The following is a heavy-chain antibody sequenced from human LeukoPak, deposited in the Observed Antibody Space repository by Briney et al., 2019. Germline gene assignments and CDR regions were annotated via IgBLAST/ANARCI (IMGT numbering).Heavy chain of an antibody. V-gene: IGHV3-30*04. D-gene: IGHD4-17*01. CDR3: ARAGYGDYRTDY. Sequence: GRSLRLSCAASGFTFSSYAMHWVRQAPGKGLERVAVISYDGSNKYYADSVKGRFTISRDNSKNTLYLQMNSLRAEDTAVYYCARAGYGDYRTDYWGQGTLVTVSS. CDR2: ISYDGSNK. CDR1: GFTFSSYA. J-gene: IGHJ4*02.